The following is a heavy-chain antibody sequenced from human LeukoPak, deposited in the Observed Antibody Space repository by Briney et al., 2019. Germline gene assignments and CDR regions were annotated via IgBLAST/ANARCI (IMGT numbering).Heavy chain of an antibody. CDR2: ISYDGSNK. D-gene: IGHD3-9*01. Sequence: GRSLRLSCGDSSGFTFSNYGMHWVRRAPGKGLEWVAVISYDGSNKYYADSVKGRFTISRDNSKNTLYLQMNSLRIEDTGVYYCAKAGADWATFDYWGQGIQVTVSS. J-gene: IGHJ4*02. CDR3: AKAGADWATFDY. V-gene: IGHV3-30*18. CDR1: GFTFSNYG.